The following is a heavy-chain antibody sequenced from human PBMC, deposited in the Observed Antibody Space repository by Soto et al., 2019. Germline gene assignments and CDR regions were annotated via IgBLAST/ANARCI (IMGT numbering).Heavy chain of an antibody. CDR2: IYHSGST. J-gene: IGHJ4*02. D-gene: IGHD5-18*01. V-gene: IGHV4-30-2*01. CDR1: GGSISSGGYS. CDR3: ASGYSYGPFDY. Sequence: LSLTVAVSGGSISSGGYSLSWIRQPPGKGLEWIGYIYHSGSTYYNPSLKSRVTISVDRSKNQFSLKLSSVTAADTAVYYCASGYSYGPFDYWGQGTLVIVSS.